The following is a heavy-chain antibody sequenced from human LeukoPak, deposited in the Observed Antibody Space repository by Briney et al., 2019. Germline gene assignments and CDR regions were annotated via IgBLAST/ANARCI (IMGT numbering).Heavy chain of an antibody. CDR1: GYTFTGYY. CDR3: ARDLSTEATGTTNY. CDR2: INPNSGGT. V-gene: IGHV1-2*02. D-gene: IGHD1-7*01. J-gene: IGHJ4*02. Sequence: ASVKVPCKASGYTFTGYYMHWVRQAPGQGLEWMGWINPNSGGTNYAQKFQGRVTMTRDTSISTAYMELSRLRSDDTAVYYCARDLSTEATGTTNYWGQGTLVTVSS.